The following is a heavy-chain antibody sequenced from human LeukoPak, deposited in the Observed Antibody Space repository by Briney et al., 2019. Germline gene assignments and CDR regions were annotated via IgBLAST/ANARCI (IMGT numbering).Heavy chain of an antibody. D-gene: IGHD2-2*01. CDR1: GFTFSSYE. J-gene: IGHJ4*02. Sequence: HPGGSLRLSCAASGFTFSSYEMNWVRQAPGKGLEWVSYISSSGSTIYYADSVKGRFTISRDNSKNTLSLQMNSLRAEDTAVYYCAKDRGYCSNTSCYALHYFDYWGQGTLVTVS. CDR3: AKDRGYCSNTSCYALHYFDY. CDR2: ISSSGSTI. V-gene: IGHV3-48*03.